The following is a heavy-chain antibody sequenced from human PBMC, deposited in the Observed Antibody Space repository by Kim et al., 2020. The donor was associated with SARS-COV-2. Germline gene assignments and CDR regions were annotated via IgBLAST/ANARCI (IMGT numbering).Heavy chain of an antibody. D-gene: IGHD3-10*01. CDR3: ARDLKVVRGVISVGYGMDV. Sequence: ASVKVSCKASGYTFTSYAMHWVRQAPGQRLEWMGWINAGNGNTKYSQKFQGRVTITRDTSASTAYMELSSLRSEDTAVYYCARDLKVVRGVISVGYGMDVWGQGTTVTVSS. CDR1: GYTFTSYA. CDR2: INAGNGNT. V-gene: IGHV1-3*01. J-gene: IGHJ6*02.